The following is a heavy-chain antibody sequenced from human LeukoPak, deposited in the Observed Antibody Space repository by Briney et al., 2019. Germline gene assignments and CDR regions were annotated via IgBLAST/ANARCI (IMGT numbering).Heavy chain of an antibody. V-gene: IGHV4-4*07. CDR2: IYASGST. Sequence: SETLSLTCTVSGGSISSYYWSWIRQPAGKGLEWIGRIYASGSTHYNPSLKSRVTMSVDTTKKQFSLNLSSVTAADTAVYYCARDQGGYLSWFDPWGQGPPVTVSS. D-gene: IGHD1-26*01. J-gene: IGHJ5*02. CDR1: GGSISSYY. CDR3: ARDQGGYLSWFDP.